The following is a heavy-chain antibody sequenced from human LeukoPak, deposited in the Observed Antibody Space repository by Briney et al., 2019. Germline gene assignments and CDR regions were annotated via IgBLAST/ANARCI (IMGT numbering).Heavy chain of an antibody. CDR3: TSSTTMTTYAFDI. V-gene: IGHV4-59*01. Sequence: PSETLSLTCTVSGGSISSYYWSWIRQPPGKGLEWIGYIYYSGTTNYNPTLKSRVTISVDSSKNQFSLKLRSVTAADTAVYYCTSSTTMTTYAFDIWGQGTMVTVSS. CDR2: IYYSGTT. CDR1: GGSISSYY. J-gene: IGHJ3*02. D-gene: IGHD4-17*01.